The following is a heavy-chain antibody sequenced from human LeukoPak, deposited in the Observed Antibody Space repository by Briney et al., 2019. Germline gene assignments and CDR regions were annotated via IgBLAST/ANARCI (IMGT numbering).Heavy chain of an antibody. CDR1: GYTLTELS. V-gene: IGHV1-24*01. CDR2: FDPEDGET. D-gene: IGHD6-19*01. Sequence: ASVTVSCKVSGYTLTELSMHWVRQAPGKGLEWMGGFDPEDGETIYAQKFQGRVTMTEDTSTDTAYMELSSLRSEDTAVYYCATATHSSGWQILGHLFDYWGQGTLVTVSS. CDR3: ATATHSSGWQILGHLFDY. J-gene: IGHJ4*02.